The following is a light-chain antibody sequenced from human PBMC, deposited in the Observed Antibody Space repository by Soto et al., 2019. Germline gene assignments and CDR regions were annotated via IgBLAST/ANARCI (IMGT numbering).Light chain of an antibody. Sequence: QSALTQPRSVSGSPGQSVTISCTGTNSDVGGYNFVSWYQQLPGKAPKLMIYEVSNRPSGVSDRFSGSKSGNTASLTISGLQTEDEADYYCSAYISTSYVFGTGTKVTVL. V-gene: IGLV2-14*01. CDR1: NSDVGGYNF. CDR2: EVS. J-gene: IGLJ1*01. CDR3: SAYISTSYV.